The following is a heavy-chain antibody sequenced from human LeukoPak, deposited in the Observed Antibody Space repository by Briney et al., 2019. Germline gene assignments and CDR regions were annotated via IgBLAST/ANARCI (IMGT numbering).Heavy chain of an antibody. D-gene: IGHD2-21*02. J-gene: IGHJ4*02. CDR2: IWYDGSNK. CDR3: ARGVLAYCGGDCYSFDY. Sequence: GGSLRLSCAASGFTFSSYGMHWVRQAPGKGLEWVAVIWYDGSNKYYADSVKGRFTISRDNSKNTLYLQMNSLRAEDTAVYYCARGVLAYCGGDCYSFDYWGQGTLVTVSS. V-gene: IGHV3-33*01. CDR1: GFTFSSYG.